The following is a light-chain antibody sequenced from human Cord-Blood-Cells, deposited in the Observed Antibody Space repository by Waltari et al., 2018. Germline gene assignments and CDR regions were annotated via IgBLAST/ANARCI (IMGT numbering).Light chain of an antibody. Sequence: QSALTQPASVSGSPGQSITISCTGTSSDVGSYNLVSWYQQHPGKAPKLMIYEGSKRPSGVSNRVSGSKSGNTASLTLSGLQAEDEADYYCCSYAGSSTLVFGGGTKLTVL. J-gene: IGLJ3*02. CDR1: SSDVGSYNL. V-gene: IGLV2-23*01. CDR2: EGS. CDR3: CSYAGSSTLV.